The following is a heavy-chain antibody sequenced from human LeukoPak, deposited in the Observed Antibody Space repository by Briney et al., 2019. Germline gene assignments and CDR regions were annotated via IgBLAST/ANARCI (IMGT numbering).Heavy chain of an antibody. J-gene: IGHJ4*02. CDR2: ISGSGGST. CDR1: GFTFSSYA. D-gene: IGHD2/OR15-2a*01. CDR3: AKALLTSTYYFDF. Sequence: PGGSLRLSCAASGFTFSSYAMGWVRQAPGKGLEWVSAISGSGGSTYYADSVKGRFTISRDDSKNTLYLQMNSLRAEDTALYYCAKALLTSTYYFDFWGQGTLVTVSS. V-gene: IGHV3-23*01.